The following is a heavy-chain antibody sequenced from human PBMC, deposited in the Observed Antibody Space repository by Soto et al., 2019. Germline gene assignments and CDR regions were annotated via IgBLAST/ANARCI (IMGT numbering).Heavy chain of an antibody. Sequence: GGSLIVSWASSGCKFGNYYSSLIRQAPGKGLEWVSTISGSGDGTYYADSVKGRFTISRDNSKNTVFLQMNSLRAEDTAIYYCAAKPRAISLPWVQGTLVTVS. D-gene: IGHD3-3*02. CDR3: AAKPRAISLP. CDR1: GCKFGNYY. J-gene: IGHJ5*02. CDR2: ISGSGDGT. V-gene: IGHV3-23*01.